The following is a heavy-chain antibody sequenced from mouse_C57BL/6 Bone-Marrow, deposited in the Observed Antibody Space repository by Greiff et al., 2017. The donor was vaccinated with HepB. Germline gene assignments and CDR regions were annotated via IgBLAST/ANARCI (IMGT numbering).Heavy chain of an antibody. CDR3: ARTIWLRRTGDWYFDV. V-gene: IGHV1-64*01. Sequence: QVQLQQPGAELVKPGASVKLSCKASGYTFTSYWMHWVKQRPGQGLEWIGMIHPNSGSTNYNEKFKSKATLTVDKSSITAYMQLSSLTSEDSAVYYCARTIWLRRTGDWYFDVWGTGTTVTVSS. CDR2: IHPNSGST. J-gene: IGHJ1*03. CDR1: GYTFTSYW. D-gene: IGHD2-2*01.